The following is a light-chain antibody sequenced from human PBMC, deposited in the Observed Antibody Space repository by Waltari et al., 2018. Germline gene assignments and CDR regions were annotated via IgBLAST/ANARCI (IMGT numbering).Light chain of an antibody. CDR3: YQHSSGYS. Sequence: VILTQSPATLSLSPGERATLSCRAIQSVSSYLAWYQQKPGQAPRLLIHSASSRATGIPDRFSGSGSGTEFTLTISSLEPEDVVVYHCYQHSSGYSFGQGTKVEIK. V-gene: IGKV3-11*01. CDR1: QSVSSY. J-gene: IGKJ2*03. CDR2: SAS.